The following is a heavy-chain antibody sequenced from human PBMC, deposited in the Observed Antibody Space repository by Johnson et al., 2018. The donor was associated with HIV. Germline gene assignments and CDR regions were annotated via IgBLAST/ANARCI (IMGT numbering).Heavy chain of an antibody. D-gene: IGHD3-22*01. J-gene: IGHJ3*02. Sequence: QMQLVESGGGLIQPGGSLRLSCAASGFTFSSYGMHWVRQAPGKGLEWVAFIRYDGSIKSYVDSVKGSFTISRANAKNSLYLQMNSLRAEDTAVYYCARAVGSGYFWVLSEQPDAFDIWGQGTMVTVSS. CDR1: GFTFSSYG. CDR3: ARAVGSGYFWVLSEQPDAFDI. CDR2: IRYDGSIK. V-gene: IGHV3-30*02.